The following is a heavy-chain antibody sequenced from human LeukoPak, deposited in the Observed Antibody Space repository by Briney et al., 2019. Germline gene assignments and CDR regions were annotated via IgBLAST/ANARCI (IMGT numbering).Heavy chain of an antibody. Sequence: GASVKVSCKASGYTFTSYYMHWVRQAPGQGLEWMGIINPSGDSTSYAQKFQGRVTMTRDTSTSTVYMELSSLRSEDTAVYYCARGGSGPFWSGYEYYYYGMDVWGQGTTVTVSS. CDR2: INPSGDST. CDR1: GYTFTSYY. CDR3: ARGGSGPFWSGYEYYYYGMDV. J-gene: IGHJ6*02. D-gene: IGHD3-3*01. V-gene: IGHV1-46*01.